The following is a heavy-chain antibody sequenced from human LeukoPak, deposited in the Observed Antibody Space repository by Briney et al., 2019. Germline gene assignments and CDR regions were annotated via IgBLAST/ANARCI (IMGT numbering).Heavy chain of an antibody. J-gene: IGHJ6*03. CDR3: ARAIFGVVIPGDYYYYMDV. CDR2: LYYSGST. CDR1: GGSISSSSYY. Sequence: SETLSLTCTVSGGSISSSSYYWSWIRQPPGKGLEWIGYLYYSGSTKYNPSLKSRVTISVDTSKNQFSLKLSSVTAADTAVYYCARAIFGVVIPGDYYYYMDVWGKGTTVTVSS. V-gene: IGHV4-61*01. D-gene: IGHD3-3*01.